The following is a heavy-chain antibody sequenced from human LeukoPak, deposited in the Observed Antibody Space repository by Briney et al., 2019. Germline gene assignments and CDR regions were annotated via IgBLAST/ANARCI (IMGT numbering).Heavy chain of an antibody. CDR2: IIPILGIA. Sequence: ASVKVSCKASGGTFSSYTISWVRQAPGQGLEGMGRIIPILGIANYAQKFQGRVTITADKSTSTAYMELSSLRSEDTAVYCCARVVTKMATIFPTTPEIPPINWSDPWGQGTLVTVSS. D-gene: IGHD5-24*01. J-gene: IGHJ5*02. CDR3: ARVVTKMATIFPTTPEIPPINWSDP. CDR1: GGTFSSYT. V-gene: IGHV1-69*02.